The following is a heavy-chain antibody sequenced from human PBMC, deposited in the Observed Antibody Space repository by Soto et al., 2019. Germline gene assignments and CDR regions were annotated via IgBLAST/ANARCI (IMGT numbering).Heavy chain of an antibody. CDR2: ISYDGSNK. CDR1: GFTFSSYA. Sequence: GESLKISCAASGFTFSSYAMHWVRQAPGKGLEWVAVISYDGSNKYYADSVKGRFTISRDNSKNTLYLQMNSLRAEDTAVYYCARGSGSYYSGYYGMDVWGQGTTVTVSS. V-gene: IGHV3-30-3*01. J-gene: IGHJ6*02. D-gene: IGHD1-26*01. CDR3: ARGSGSYYSGYYGMDV.